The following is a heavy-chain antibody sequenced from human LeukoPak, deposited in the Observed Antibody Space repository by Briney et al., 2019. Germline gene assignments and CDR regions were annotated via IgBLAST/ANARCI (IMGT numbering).Heavy chain of an antibody. V-gene: IGHV3-48*01. J-gene: IGHJ4*02. Sequence: GGSLLLSCAASGFTFSSYSMNWVRQAPGKGLEWVSYISSSSSTIYYADSVKGRFTISRDNAKNSLYLQMNSLRAEDTAVYYCRLRIVGANGEDDYWGQGTLVTVSS. CDR1: GFTFSSYS. D-gene: IGHD1-26*01. CDR2: ISSSSSTI. CDR3: RLRIVGANGEDDY.